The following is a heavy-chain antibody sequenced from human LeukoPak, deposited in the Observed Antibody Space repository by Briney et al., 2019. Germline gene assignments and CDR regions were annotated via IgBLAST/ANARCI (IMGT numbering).Heavy chain of an antibody. CDR1: GFIFRNYG. J-gene: IGHJ4*02. V-gene: IGHV3-30*18. Sequence: GGSLRLSCAASGFIFRNYGMHWVRQAPGKGLEWVAVISYDGSNKYYADSVKGRFTISRDNSKNTLYLQMNSLRAEDTAVYYCAKAPGGYYYDSSGYSYFDYWGQGTLVTVSS. D-gene: IGHD3-22*01. CDR3: AKAPGGYYYDSSGYSYFDY. CDR2: ISYDGSNK.